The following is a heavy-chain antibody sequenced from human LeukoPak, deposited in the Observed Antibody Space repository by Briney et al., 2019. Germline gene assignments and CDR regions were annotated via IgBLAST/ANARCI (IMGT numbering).Heavy chain of an antibody. CDR2: FERGRVGK. CDR3: ARELGSSRAFDI. Sequence: PGGSLRLSCAGSGFSFSDYYMAWIRQTPGKGLQRVSFFERGRVGKGHADSVRGRFTISRDNDKNSLYLLMNSMTAEDTALYYCARELGSSRAFDIWGQGTMVTVSS. V-gene: IGHV3-11*05. J-gene: IGHJ3*02. CDR1: GFSFSDYY. D-gene: IGHD2-15*01.